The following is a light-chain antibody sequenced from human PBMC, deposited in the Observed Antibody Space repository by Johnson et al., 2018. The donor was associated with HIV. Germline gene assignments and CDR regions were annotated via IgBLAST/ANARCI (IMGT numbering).Light chain of an antibody. Sequence: QSVLTQPPSVSAAPGQKVTISCSGSSSNIGNNYVSWYQQLPGTAPKLLIYEKNKRPSGIPDRFSASKSGTSATLGITGLQTGDEADYYCGTWDSILSAHYGFGSGTKVTVL. V-gene: IGLV1-51*02. CDR2: EKN. J-gene: IGLJ1*01. CDR1: SSNIGNNY. CDR3: GTWDSILSAHYG.